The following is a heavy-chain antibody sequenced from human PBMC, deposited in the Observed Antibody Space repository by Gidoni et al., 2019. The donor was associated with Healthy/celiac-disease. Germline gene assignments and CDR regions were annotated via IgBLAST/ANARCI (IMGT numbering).Heavy chain of an antibody. CDR1: GGSISSYY. J-gene: IGHJ4*02. V-gene: IGHV4-59*01. CDR2: IYYSGST. CDR3: ARGSGLAVAPVY. Sequence: QVQLQESGPGLVKPSETLSLTCTVSGGSISSYYWSWIRQPPGKGLEWIGYIYYSGSTNYNPSLKSRVTISVDTSKNQFSLKLSSVTAADTAVYYCARGSGLAVAPVYWGQGTLVTVSS. D-gene: IGHD6-19*01.